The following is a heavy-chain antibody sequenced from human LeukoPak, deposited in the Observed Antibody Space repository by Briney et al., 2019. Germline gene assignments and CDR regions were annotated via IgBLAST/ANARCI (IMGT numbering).Heavy chain of an antibody. CDR2: ISGSGGST. CDR1: GFTFSSYA. D-gene: IGHD6-6*01. V-gene: IGHV3-23*01. CDR3: AKSDSSSLRFFDY. J-gene: IGHJ4*02. Sequence: QPGGSLRLSCAASGFTFSSYAMSWVREAPGKGLEWVSAISGSGGSTYYADSVKGRFTISRDNSKNTLYLQMNSLRAEDTAVYYCAKSDSSSLRFFDYWGQGTLVTVSS.